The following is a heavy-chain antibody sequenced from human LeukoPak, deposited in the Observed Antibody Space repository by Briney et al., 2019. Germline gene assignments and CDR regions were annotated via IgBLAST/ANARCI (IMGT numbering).Heavy chain of an antibody. V-gene: IGHV2-5*01. D-gene: IGHD3-16*01. CDR2: IYWNDNK. J-gene: IGHJ6*03. CDR1: GFSLSTSGVG. Sequence: SGPTLVNPTQTLTLTCTFSGFSLSTSGVGVGWLRQPPGKALEWLALIYWNDNKRYSPSLKNRLTITKDTSKNQVVLTMTNMDPVDTAAYYCAHNLRARNALGDYYYSMDVWGKGTTVTISS. CDR3: AHNLRARNALGDYYYSMDV.